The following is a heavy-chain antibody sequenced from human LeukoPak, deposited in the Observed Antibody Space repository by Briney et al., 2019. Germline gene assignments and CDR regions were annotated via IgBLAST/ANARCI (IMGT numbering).Heavy chain of an antibody. CDR3: AKHWSYCSTTSCFFNYYYYYMDV. CDR1: GFTLTSYG. D-gene: IGHD2-2*01. CDR2: IQYDGSNK. Sequence: GGSLRLSCAASGFTLTSYGMHWVRQAPGKGLEWVAFIQYDGSNKNYADSVKGRFTISRDYSKNTLYLQMNSLRAGDTAVYYCAKHWSYCSTTSCFFNYYYYYMDVWGKGTTVTVSS. J-gene: IGHJ6*03. V-gene: IGHV3-30*02.